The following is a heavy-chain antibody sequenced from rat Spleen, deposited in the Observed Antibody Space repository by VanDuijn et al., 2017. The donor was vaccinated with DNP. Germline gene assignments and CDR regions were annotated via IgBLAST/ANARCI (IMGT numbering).Heavy chain of an antibody. CDR1: GYSITSNY. D-gene: IGHD1-3*01. J-gene: IGHJ4*01. Sequence: EVWLQESGPGLVKPSQSLSLTCSVTGYSITSNYWGWIRKFPGNKMEWIGHISYSDATYYNPSLKGRISITRDTSKNQFFLQLRSVTTEDTATYYCARSVRATSYYAMDAWGQGTSVTVSS. V-gene: IGHV3-1*01. CDR3: ARSVRATSYYAMDA. CDR2: ISYSDAT.